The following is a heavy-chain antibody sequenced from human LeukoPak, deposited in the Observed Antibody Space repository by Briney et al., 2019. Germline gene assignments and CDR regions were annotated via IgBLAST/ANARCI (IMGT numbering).Heavy chain of an antibody. J-gene: IGHJ4*02. V-gene: IGHV3-33*01. CDR1: GYTFSYYA. CDR3: ARELFSSGSCPDG. CDR2: IWSDGSNK. Sequence: GGSLRLSCAASGYTFSYYAIHWVRQAPGKGLEWVALIWSDGSNKYYADSVKGRITISRDNSKNTVYLQMNSLRAEDTAVYYCARELFSSGSCPDGWGQGTLVTVSS. D-gene: IGHD3-10*01.